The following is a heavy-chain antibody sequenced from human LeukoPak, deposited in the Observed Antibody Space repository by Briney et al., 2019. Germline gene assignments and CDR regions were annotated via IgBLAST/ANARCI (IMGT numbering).Heavy chain of an antibody. D-gene: IGHD3-22*01. J-gene: IGHJ6*03. CDR2: ISSSSSYI. CDR1: GFTFSSYS. V-gene: IGHV3-21*01. Sequence: GGSLRLSCAASGFTFSSYSMNWVRQAPGKGLEWVSSISSSSSYIYYADSVKGRFTISRDNAKNTLYLQMSSLRAEDTAVYYCARAEYYYDSREEVYYYYMDVWGKGTTVTVSS. CDR3: ARAEYYYDSREEVYYYYMDV.